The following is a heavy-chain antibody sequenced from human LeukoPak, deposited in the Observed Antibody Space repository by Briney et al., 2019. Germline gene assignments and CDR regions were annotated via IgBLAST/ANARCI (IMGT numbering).Heavy chain of an antibody. D-gene: IGHD2-2*01. Sequence: PGGSLRLSCAASGFTFSSYWMHWVRQAPGKGLVWVSRINTDGSSTSYADSVKGRFTISRDNAKNTLYLQMNSLRAEDTAVYYCARGQLLYRKDYYGMDVWGQGTTVTVSS. J-gene: IGHJ6*02. CDR1: GFTFSSYW. CDR3: ARGQLLYRKDYYGMDV. V-gene: IGHV3-74*01. CDR2: INTDGSST.